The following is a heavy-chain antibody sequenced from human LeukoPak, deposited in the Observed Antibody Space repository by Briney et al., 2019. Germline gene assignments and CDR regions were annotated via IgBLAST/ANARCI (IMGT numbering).Heavy chain of an antibody. CDR2: IYSGGST. CDR1: GFTVSSNY. Sequence: GGSLRLSCAASGFTVSSNYMSWVRQAPGKGLEWVSVIYSGGSTYYAGTVKGRFTISRDNSKNTLYLQMNSLRAEDTAVYYCARDYVSGWYYFDYWGQGTLVTVSS. V-gene: IGHV3-53*01. CDR3: ARDYVSGWYYFDY. J-gene: IGHJ4*02. D-gene: IGHD6-19*01.